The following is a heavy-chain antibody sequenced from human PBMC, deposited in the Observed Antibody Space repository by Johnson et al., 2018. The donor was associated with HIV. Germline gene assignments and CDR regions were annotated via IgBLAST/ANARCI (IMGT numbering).Heavy chain of an antibody. CDR3: ARDPKRSGSYYKDAFDI. V-gene: IGHV3-30-3*01. CDR1: GFTFSSYA. D-gene: IGHD3-10*01. J-gene: IGHJ3*02. Sequence: QVLLVESGGGVVQPGRSLRLSCAASGFTFSSYAMHWVRQAPGKGLEWVAVLSYDGSNKYYADSVKGRFNISRDHSKNTLYLQMNSLRAEDTAVYYCARDPKRSGSYYKDAFDIWGQGTMVTVSS. CDR2: LSYDGSNK.